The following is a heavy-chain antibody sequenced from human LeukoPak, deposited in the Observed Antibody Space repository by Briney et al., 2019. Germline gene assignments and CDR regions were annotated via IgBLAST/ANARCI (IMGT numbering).Heavy chain of an antibody. Sequence: SQTLALTCTVSGVSISSGGYYWSWIRQHPGKGLEWIGYIYYSWSIYYNPSLKSRVTISVDTSKNQFSLKLSSVTAADTAVYYCARALAAAFDYWGQGTLVTVSS. CDR1: GVSISSGGYY. D-gene: IGHD2-2*01. CDR2: IYYSWSI. CDR3: ARALAAAFDY. J-gene: IGHJ4*02. V-gene: IGHV4-31*03.